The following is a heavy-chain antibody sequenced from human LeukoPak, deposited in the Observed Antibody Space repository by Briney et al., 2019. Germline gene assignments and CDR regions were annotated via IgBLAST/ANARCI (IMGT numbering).Heavy chain of an antibody. CDR2: MNPNSGNT. J-gene: IGHJ4*02. CDR3: ARGDSSGYYYGGY. Sequence: GASVTVSCTASGYTFTSYDINWVRQATGQGLEWMGWMNPNSGNTGYAQKFQGRVTMTRNTSISTAYMELSSLRSEDTAVYYCARGDSSGYYYGGYWGQGTLVTVSS. D-gene: IGHD3-22*01. V-gene: IGHV1-8*01. CDR1: GYTFTSYD.